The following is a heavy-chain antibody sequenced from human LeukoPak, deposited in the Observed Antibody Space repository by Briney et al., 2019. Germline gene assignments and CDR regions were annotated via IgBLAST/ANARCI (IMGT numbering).Heavy chain of an antibody. CDR2: LKHDGREK. CDR3: ATWEGSSWFDY. D-gene: IGHD6-13*01. J-gene: IGHJ4*02. V-gene: IGHV3-7*03. CDR1: GFTFNTFW. Sequence: PGGSLRLSCATSGFTFNTFWMSWVRQAPGKGLEWVANLKHDGREKDYVDSVKGRFTISRDNAKKSLYLQMNSLRVEDTAVYYCATWEGSSWFDYWGQGTLVTISS.